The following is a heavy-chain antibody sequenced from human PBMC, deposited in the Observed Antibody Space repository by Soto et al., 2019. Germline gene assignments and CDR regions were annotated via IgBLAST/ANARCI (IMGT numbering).Heavy chain of an antibody. D-gene: IGHD3-10*01. CDR1: GGSISSGGYY. Sequence: PSETLSLTCTVSGGSISSGGYYWSWIRQHPGKGLEWIGYIYYSGSTYYNPSLKSRVTISVDTSKNQFSLKLSSVTAADTAVYYCARVTGFGELEFDYWGQGTLVTVSS. CDR3: ARVTGFGELEFDY. J-gene: IGHJ4*02. V-gene: IGHV4-31*03. CDR2: IYYSGST.